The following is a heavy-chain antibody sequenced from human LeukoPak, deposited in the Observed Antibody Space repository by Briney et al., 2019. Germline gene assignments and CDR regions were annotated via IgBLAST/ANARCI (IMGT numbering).Heavy chain of an antibody. CDR2: ISSSGSTI. Sequence: GGSLRLSCAASGFTFSSYEMNWVRQAPGKRLEWVSYISSSGSTIYYADSVKGRFTISRDNAKNSLYLQMNSLRAEDTAVYYCARSQERGFIVVVPAAGGFDYWGQGTLVTVSS. D-gene: IGHD2-2*01. CDR1: GFTFSSYE. CDR3: ARSQERGFIVVVPAAGGFDY. J-gene: IGHJ4*02. V-gene: IGHV3-48*03.